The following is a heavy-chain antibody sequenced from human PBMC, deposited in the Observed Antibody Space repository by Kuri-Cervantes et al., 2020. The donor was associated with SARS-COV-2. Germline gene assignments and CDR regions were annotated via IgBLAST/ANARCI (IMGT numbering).Heavy chain of an antibody. Sequence: GGSLRLSCAASGFTFSSYSMNWVRQAPGKGLEWVSSISSSSSYIYYADSVKGRFTISRDNAKNSLYLQMNGLRAEDTAVYYCARDNVFGELDYWGQGTLVTVSS. CDR2: ISSSSSYI. J-gene: IGHJ4*02. CDR1: GFTFSSYS. CDR3: ARDNVFGELDY. D-gene: IGHD3-10*01. V-gene: IGHV3-21*01.